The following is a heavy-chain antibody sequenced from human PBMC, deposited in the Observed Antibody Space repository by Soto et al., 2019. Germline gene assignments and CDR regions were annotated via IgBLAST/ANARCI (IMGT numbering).Heavy chain of an antibody. CDR2: IYYSGST. D-gene: IGHD2-15*01. CDR3: ASGGYCSGGSCYSSGHYFDY. J-gene: IGHJ4*02. CDR1: GGSISSYY. Sequence: SETLSLTCTVSGGSISSYYWSWIRQPPGKGLEWIGYIYYSGSTNYNPSLKSRVTISVDTSKNQFSLKLSSVTAADTAVYYCASGGYCSGGSCYSSGHYFDYWGQGTLVTVSS. V-gene: IGHV4-59*08.